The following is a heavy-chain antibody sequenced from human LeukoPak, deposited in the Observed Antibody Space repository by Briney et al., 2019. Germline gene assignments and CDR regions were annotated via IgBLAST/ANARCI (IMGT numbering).Heavy chain of an antibody. CDR2: IYASGST. V-gene: IGHV4-4*07. J-gene: IGHJ4*02. Sequence: PSETLSLTCTVSGGSISSYYWSWIRQPAGKGLEWIGRIYASGSTNYNPSLKSRVTMSVDMSKNQFSLKLNSVTAADTAVYYCARVGAAAGTLAFDYWGQGTLVTVSS. D-gene: IGHD6-13*01. CDR3: ARVGAAAGTLAFDY. CDR1: GGSISSYY.